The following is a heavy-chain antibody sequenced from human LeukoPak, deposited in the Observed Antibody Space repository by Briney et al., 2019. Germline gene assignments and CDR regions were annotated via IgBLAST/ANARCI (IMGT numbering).Heavy chain of an antibody. D-gene: IGHD3-22*01. CDR1: GITLSNYG. Sequence: GRSLRLSCAVSGITLSNYGMSWVRQAPGKGLEWVAGISGSGGRTNYADSVKGRFTISRDNPKNTLYLQMSSLRAEDTAVYFCAKRGVVIRVILVGFHKEAYYFDSWGQGALVTVSS. J-gene: IGHJ4*02. V-gene: IGHV3-23*01. CDR3: AKRGVVIRVILVGFHKEAYYFDS. CDR2: ISGSGGRT.